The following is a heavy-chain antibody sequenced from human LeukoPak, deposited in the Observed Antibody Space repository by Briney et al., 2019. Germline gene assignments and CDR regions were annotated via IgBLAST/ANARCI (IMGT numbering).Heavy chain of an antibody. CDR2: TYYRSKWYN. V-gene: IGHV6-1*01. CDR3: ARGLPNYYDSSNDWFDP. CDR1: GDSVSRNTAG. Sequence: SQTLSLTCAISGDSVSRNTAGWNWIRQSPSRGLEWLGRTYYRSKWYNDFAPSVRNRITINPDTSKNQFSLQLNSVTPEDTAVYYCARGLPNYYDSSNDWFDPWGQGTLVTVSS. D-gene: IGHD3-22*01. J-gene: IGHJ5*02.